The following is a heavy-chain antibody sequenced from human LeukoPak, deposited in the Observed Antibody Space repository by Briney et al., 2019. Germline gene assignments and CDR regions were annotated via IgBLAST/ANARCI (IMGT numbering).Heavy chain of an antibody. CDR2: MKGDGSEI. CDR1: GFTFSNYW. CDR3: ARPAYTAAYDL. D-gene: IGHD3-16*01. Sequence: GGSLRLSCVASGFTFSNYWMSWVRQAPGKGLEWVANMKGDGSEIHYVDSVKGRFTISRDNAKKSLYLQMNSLRAEDTAVYYCARPAYTAAYDLWGQGTMVTVSS. J-gene: IGHJ3*01. V-gene: IGHV3-7*01.